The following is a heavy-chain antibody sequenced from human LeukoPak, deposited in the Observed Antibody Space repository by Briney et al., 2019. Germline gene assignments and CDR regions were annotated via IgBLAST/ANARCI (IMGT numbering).Heavy chain of an antibody. CDR3: ARDDVDCSSTSCYASGVDY. V-gene: IGHV3-74*01. CDR1: GFTFSSYW. CDR2: INSDGSST. D-gene: IGHD2-2*01. Sequence: PGGSLRLSCAASGFTFSSYWMHWVRQAPGKGLVWVSRINSDGSSTSYADSVRGRFTISRDNAKNTLYLQTNSLRAEDTAVYYCARDDVDCSSTSCYASGVDYWGQGTLVTVSS. J-gene: IGHJ4*02.